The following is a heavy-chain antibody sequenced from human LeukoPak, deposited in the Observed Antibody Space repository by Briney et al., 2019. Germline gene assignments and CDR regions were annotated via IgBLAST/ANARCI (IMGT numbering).Heavy chain of an antibody. Sequence: SVKVSCKASGGTFSSYAISWVRQAPGQGLEWVGGIIPIFGTANYAQKFQGRVTITTDESTSTAYMELSSLRSEDTAVYYCARGRRPYNWNYEDPYFDYWGQGTLVTVSS. J-gene: IGHJ4*02. CDR3: ARGRRPYNWNYEDPYFDY. CDR1: GGTFSSYA. CDR2: IIPIFGTA. D-gene: IGHD1-7*01. V-gene: IGHV1-69*05.